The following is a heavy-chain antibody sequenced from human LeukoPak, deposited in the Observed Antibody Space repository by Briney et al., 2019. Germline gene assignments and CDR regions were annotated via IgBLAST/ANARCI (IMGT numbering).Heavy chain of an antibody. CDR2: IRSKPKSYAT. V-gene: IGHV3-73*01. CDR3: AKGY. CDR1: GFTFSDSA. Sequence: PGGSLKLSCAASGFTFSDSAMHWVRQASGKGLEWVGRIRSKPKSYATAYAASVKGRFTVSRDDSKNTAYLQMNSLRAEDTAVYYCAKGYLGQGTLVTVSS. J-gene: IGHJ4*02.